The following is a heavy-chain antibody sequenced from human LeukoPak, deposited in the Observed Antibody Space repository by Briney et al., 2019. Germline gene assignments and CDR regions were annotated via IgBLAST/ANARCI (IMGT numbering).Heavy chain of an antibody. CDR3: AKDRPNFYETSGSYYKIKGDF. CDR2: VTSSGRTP. J-gene: IGHJ4*02. Sequence: SGGSLRLSCEASGFTFNTHAMSWVPQAPGKGLEWVASVTSSGRTPYYADSVKGRFTISRDNSKNTLYLQMNSLRGEDTAVYYCAKDRPNFYETSGSYYKIKGDFWGQGSLVTVSS. V-gene: IGHV3-23*01. D-gene: IGHD3-10*01. CDR1: GFTFNTHA.